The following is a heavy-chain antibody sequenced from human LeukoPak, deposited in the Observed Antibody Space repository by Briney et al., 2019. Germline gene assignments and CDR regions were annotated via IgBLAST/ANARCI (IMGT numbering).Heavy chain of an antibody. CDR3: ARGYSSSWDYYYYGMDV. CDR2: IYYSGST. D-gene: IGHD6-13*01. J-gene: IGHJ6*02. CDR1: GGSISSYY. V-gene: IGHV4-59*01. Sequence: SETLSLTCTVSGGSISSYYWSWIRQPPGKGLEWIGYIYYSGSTNYNPSLKSRVTISVDTSKNQFSLKLSSVTAADTAVYYCARGYSSSWDYYYYGMDVRGQGTTVTVSS.